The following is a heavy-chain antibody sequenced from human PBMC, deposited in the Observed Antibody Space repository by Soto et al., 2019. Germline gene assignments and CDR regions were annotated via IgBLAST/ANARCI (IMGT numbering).Heavy chain of an antibody. D-gene: IGHD2-15*01. J-gene: IGHJ4*02. CDR1: GFTFSSYA. CDR2: ISGRGGST. CDR3: AKDIGSPFDY. Sequence: EVHLLESGGGFVQPGGSLRLSCATSGFTFSSYAMSWVRQAPGKGLEWVSAISGRGGSTYYADSVKGRFTISRDNSKNTLYLQMNSLSAEDTAVYYCAKDIGSPFDYWGQGTLVTVSS. V-gene: IGHV3-23*01.